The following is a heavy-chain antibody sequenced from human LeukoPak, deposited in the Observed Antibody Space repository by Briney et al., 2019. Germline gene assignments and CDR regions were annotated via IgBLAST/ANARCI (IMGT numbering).Heavy chain of an antibody. CDR3: ARDRIYYSDY. D-gene: IGHD1-14*01. CDR1: GFTFSIYG. V-gene: IGHV3-33*01. CDR2: IWFDGSNE. J-gene: IGHJ4*02. Sequence: GGSLRLSCAASGFTFSIYGMHWVRQAPGKGLEWVALIWFDGSNEYYADSLKGRFSISRDNSKNTLYLQMNSLRAEDTAVYYCARDRIYYSDYWGQGTLVTVSS.